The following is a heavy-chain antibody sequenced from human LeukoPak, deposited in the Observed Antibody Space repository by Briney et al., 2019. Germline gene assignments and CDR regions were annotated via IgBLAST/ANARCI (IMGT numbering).Heavy chain of an antibody. CDR2: IKSKTDGGTT. J-gene: IGHJ4*02. D-gene: IGHD1-1*01. V-gene: IGHV3-15*01. CDR1: GFTFDDYA. CDR3: IPTRGYTTTAPVDY. Sequence: AGGSLRLSCAASGFTFDDYAMHWVRQAPGKGLEWVGRIKSKTDGGTTDYAAPVKGRFTISRDDSKNTLYLQMNSLKTEDTAVYYCIPTRGYTTTAPVDYWDQGTLVTVSS.